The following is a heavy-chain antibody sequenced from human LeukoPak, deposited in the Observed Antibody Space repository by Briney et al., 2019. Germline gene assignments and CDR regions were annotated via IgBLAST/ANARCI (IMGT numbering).Heavy chain of an antibody. CDR2: IYGDGTT. J-gene: IGHJ4*02. CDR1: GFNFSSNY. CDR3: ARGIIYLDY. D-gene: IGHD3-10*01. Sequence: GGSLRLSCEASGFNFSSNYMTWVRQAPGKGLEWVSLIYGDGTTDYADSVKGRFHISRHNSKNTLYLQMNSLRAEDTAVYYCARGIIYLDYWGQGTLVTVSS. V-gene: IGHV3-53*04.